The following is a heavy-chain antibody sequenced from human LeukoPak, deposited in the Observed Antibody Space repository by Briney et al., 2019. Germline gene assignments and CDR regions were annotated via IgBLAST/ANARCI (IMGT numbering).Heavy chain of an antibody. CDR1: GYTFTGYY. Sequence: ASVKVSCKASGYTFTGYYMHWVRQAPGQGLEWMGIINPNSGGTNYAQKFQGRVTMTRDTSISTAYMELSRLRSDDTAVYYCARVVVVPAAGPLDYWGQGTLVTVSS. CDR2: INPNSGGT. J-gene: IGHJ4*02. CDR3: ARVVVVPAAGPLDY. D-gene: IGHD2-2*01. V-gene: IGHV1-2*02.